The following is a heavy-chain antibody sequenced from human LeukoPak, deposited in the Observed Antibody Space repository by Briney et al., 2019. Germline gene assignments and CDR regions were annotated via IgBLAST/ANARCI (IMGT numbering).Heavy chain of an antibody. CDR2: IHSTGST. V-gene: IGHV4-59*08. D-gene: IGHD3-10*01. CDR1: GGSISGYY. CDR3: ARHLDYYGSGSYEY. J-gene: IGHJ4*02. Sequence: SETLPLTCSVSGGSISGYYWSWIRQPPGKGLEWIGYIHSTGSTDYNPSLKSRVTMSVDTSKNQFSLKLGSVTAADTAVYYCARHLDYYGSGSYEYWGQGTLVTVSS.